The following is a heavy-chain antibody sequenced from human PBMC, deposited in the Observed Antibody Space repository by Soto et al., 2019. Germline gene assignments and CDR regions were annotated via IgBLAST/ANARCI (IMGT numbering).Heavy chain of an antibody. V-gene: IGHV5-10-1*01. CDR3: ARFRSPVYGMDV. D-gene: IGHD3-3*01. J-gene: IGHJ6*02. CDR2: IDPSDSYT. CDR1: GYSFTNYW. Sequence: GWSLKISCKGSGYSFTNYWISWVRQMPGKGLEWMGRIDPSDSYTSYSPSFQGHVTISADKSINTAYLQWSSLKASDTAMYYCARFRSPVYGMDVWGQGTTVTVSS.